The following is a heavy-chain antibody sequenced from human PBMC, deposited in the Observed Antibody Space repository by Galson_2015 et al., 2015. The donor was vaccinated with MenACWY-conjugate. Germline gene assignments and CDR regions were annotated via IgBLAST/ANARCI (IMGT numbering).Heavy chain of an antibody. CDR2: TYHRSKWFN. Sequence: CAISGDSVSRNSAAWNWIRQSPSRGLEWLGRTYHRSKWFNEYAASVKSRITINADTSKNQFSLQLNSVTPEDTAVYYCGREFYGMDVWGPATTVTVSS. CDR1: GDSVSRNSAA. J-gene: IGHJ6*02. V-gene: IGHV6-1*01. CDR3: GREFYGMDV.